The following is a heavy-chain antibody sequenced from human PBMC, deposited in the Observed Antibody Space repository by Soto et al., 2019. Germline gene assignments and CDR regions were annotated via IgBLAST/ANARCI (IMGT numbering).Heavy chain of an antibody. CDR1: SGSIGSGIW. V-gene: IGHV4-4*02. D-gene: IGHD6-6*01. J-gene: IGHJ4*02. CDR2: LYHTGNT. Sequence: VQLQESGPGLVEPSGTLSLTCTASSGSIGSGIWWRWVRQPPGKGLEWIGELYHTGNTNYNPSLKRRLTMAGEESMSQFSLSLSSVPAADTAVYYCAGAARLSPFAFWGRGTLVTVSS. CDR3: AGAARLSPFAF.